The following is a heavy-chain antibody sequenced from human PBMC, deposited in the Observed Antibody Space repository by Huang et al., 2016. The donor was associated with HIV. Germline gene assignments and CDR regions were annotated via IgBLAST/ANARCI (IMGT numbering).Heavy chain of an antibody. J-gene: IGHJ5*02. Sequence: SSVKVSCKVSGGTFTTYAMNWVRQAPGQGLEWMGGIVPRFDIATYAQKFQGRVTITADESSTTAYLGLRRMTFEDTDIYYCARRMSEGSLGHDWFDPWGQGTLVTVAS. D-gene: IGHD3-16*01. CDR1: GGTFTTYA. CDR3: ARRMSEGSLGHDWFDP. V-gene: IGHV1-69*13. CDR2: IVPRFDIA.